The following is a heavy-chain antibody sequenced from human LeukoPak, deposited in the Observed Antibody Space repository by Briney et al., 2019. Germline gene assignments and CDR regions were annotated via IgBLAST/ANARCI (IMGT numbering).Heavy chain of an antibody. J-gene: IGHJ3*02. CDR2: ISSSGSTI. Sequence: GGSLRLSCAASGFTFSSYSMNWVRQAPGKGLEWVSYISSSGSTIYYADSVKGRFTISRDNAKNSLYLQMNSLRAEDTAVYYCARDQYYDFWSGYYSAFDIWGQGTMVTVSS. D-gene: IGHD3-3*01. CDR3: ARDQYYDFWSGYYSAFDI. V-gene: IGHV3-48*01. CDR1: GFTFSSYS.